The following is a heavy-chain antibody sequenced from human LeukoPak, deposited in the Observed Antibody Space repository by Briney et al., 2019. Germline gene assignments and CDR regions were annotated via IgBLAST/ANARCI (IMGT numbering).Heavy chain of an antibody. V-gene: IGHV3-74*03. Sequence: PGGSLRLSCAASGFTFSSCWMHWVRQAPGKGLVWVSRINRDGSTTTYADSVKGRFTVSRDNAKNTLNLQMNSLRAEDTAVYYCARGGDYYDSSGYFWRPAEIDYWGQGTLVTVSS. CDR3: ARGGDYYDSSGYFWRPAEIDY. CDR1: GFTFSSCW. CDR2: INRDGSTT. D-gene: IGHD3-22*01. J-gene: IGHJ4*02.